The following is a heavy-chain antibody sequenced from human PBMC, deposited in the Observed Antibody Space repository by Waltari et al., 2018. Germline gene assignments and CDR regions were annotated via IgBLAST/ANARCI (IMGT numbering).Heavy chain of an antibody. CDR1: GFTFSTST. D-gene: IGHD3-16*02. J-gene: IGHJ4*02. V-gene: IGHV3-21*01. CDR2: IGSDTSVM. Sequence: EVQLVESGGGLVVPGGSLRLSCAASGFTFSTSTMNWVRQAPGKGVGWVSSIGSDTSVMCYIASVKGRFTISRDNAEASLYLQMNNVRADDTAVYYCVRGDYRDNWGQGTLVAVSS. CDR3: VRGDYRDN.